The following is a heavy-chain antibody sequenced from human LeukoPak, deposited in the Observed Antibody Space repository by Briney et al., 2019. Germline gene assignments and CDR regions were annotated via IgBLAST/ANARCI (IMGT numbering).Heavy chain of an antibody. D-gene: IGHD5-12*01. CDR2: IKEDASEK. J-gene: IGHJ6*02. CDR1: GFTFSDYW. V-gene: IGHV3-7*01. CDR3: AKGIGYGGMDV. Sequence: GGSLRLSCAASGFTFSDYWMSWVRQAPGRGLEWVASIKEDASEKQYVDSVKGRFTISRDNAKNSLYLQMNSLRAEDTAVYYCAKGIGYGGMDVWGQGTTLIVSS.